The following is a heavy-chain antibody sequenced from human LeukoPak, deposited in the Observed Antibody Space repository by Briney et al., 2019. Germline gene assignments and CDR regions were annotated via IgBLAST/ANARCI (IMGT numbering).Heavy chain of an antibody. CDR3: ARHITGTFDI. CDR2: IYTSGST. J-gene: IGHJ3*02. Sequence: SETLSLTCTVSGGSISSYCWSWIRQPPGKGLEWIGYIYTSGSTNYNPSLKSRVTISVDTSKNQFSLKLSSVTAADTAVYYCARHITGTFDIWGQGTMVTVSS. D-gene: IGHD1-14*01. V-gene: IGHV4-4*09. CDR1: GGSISSYC.